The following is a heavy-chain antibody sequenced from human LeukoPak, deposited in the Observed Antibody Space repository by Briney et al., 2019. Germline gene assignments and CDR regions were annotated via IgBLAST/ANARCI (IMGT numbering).Heavy chain of an antibody. Sequence: PGGSLRLSCAASGFTFSSYWMSWVRQAPGKGLEWVANIKQDGSEKYYVDSVKGRFTISRDNAKNSLYLQMNSLRAEDTAVYYCARMRLYGGSYPDYWGQGTLVTVSS. V-gene: IGHV3-7*01. D-gene: IGHD1-26*01. CDR3: ARMRLYGGSYPDY. CDR1: GFTFSSYW. CDR2: IKQDGSEK. J-gene: IGHJ4*02.